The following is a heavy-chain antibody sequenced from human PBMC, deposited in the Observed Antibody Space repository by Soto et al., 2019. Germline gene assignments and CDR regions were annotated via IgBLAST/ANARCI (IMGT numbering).Heavy chain of an antibody. V-gene: IGHV1-69*13. D-gene: IGHD3-16*01. CDR3: ARRLGETENYFDN. CDR1: ADTFTSYY. J-gene: IGHJ4*02. Sequence: SVKVSCKAPADTFTSYYIHWVRQAPGQGLEWMGGIIPIFGTANYAQKFQGRVTITADESTSTAYMELSSLRSEDTAVYYCARRLGETENYFDNWGQGTLVTVSS. CDR2: IIPIFGTA.